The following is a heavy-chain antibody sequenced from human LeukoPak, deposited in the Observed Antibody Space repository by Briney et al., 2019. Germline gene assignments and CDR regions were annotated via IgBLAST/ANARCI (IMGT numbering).Heavy chain of an antibody. J-gene: IGHJ4*02. Sequence: SETLSLTCAVYGGSFSGYYWSWIRQPPGKGLEWIGEINHSGSTNYNPSLKSRVTISVDTSKSQFSLKLSSVTAADTAVYYCARGSRTYYYDSSGYYSRYYFDYWGQGTLVTVSS. CDR3: ARGSRTYYYDSSGYYSRYYFDY. D-gene: IGHD3-22*01. V-gene: IGHV4-34*01. CDR2: INHSGST. CDR1: GGSFSGYY.